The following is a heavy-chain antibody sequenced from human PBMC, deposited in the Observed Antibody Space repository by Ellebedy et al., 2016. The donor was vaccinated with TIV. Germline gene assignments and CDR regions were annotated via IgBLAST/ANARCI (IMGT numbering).Heavy chain of an antibody. CDR2: IVSNGDST. CDR3: VKAWGD. CDR1: GFTSSSYA. V-gene: IGHV3-64D*06. J-gene: IGHJ4*02. Sequence: GESLKISCSASGFTSSSYAMHWVRQAPGKGLEYISAIVSNGDSTYYANSVKGRFTISRYNSKNTLDLQMSSLRPEDTAVYYCVKAWGDWGQGTLVTVSS. D-gene: IGHD3-16*01.